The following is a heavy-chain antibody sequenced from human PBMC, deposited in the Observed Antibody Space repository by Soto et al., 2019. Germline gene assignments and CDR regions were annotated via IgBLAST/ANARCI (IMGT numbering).Heavy chain of an antibody. CDR1: GGSISSSSYY. J-gene: IGHJ6*02. Sequence: PSETLSLTCTVSGGSISSSSYYWGWIRQPPGKGLEWIGSIYYSGSTYYNPSLKSRVTISVDTSKNQFSLKLSSVTAADTAVYSCARGRRVLFVVVPAAKTALYGMDVWGQGPTVTVPS. V-gene: IGHV4-39*01. CDR2: IYYSGST. D-gene: IGHD2-2*01. CDR3: ARGRRVLFVVVPAAKTALYGMDV.